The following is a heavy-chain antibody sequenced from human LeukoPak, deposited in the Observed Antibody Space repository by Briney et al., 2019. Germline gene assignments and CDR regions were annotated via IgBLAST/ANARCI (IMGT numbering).Heavy chain of an antibody. D-gene: IGHD6-19*01. CDR3: ARGRGSSGWYRAGSEFDY. CDR2: ISGSGGST. V-gene: IGHV3-23*01. Sequence: GGSLRLSCAASGFTFSSYAMSWVRQAPGKGLEWVSAISGSGGSTYYADSVKGRFTISRDNSKNTLYLQMNSLRAEDTAVYYCARGRGSSGWYRAGSEFDYWGQGTLVTVSS. CDR1: GFTFSSYA. J-gene: IGHJ4*02.